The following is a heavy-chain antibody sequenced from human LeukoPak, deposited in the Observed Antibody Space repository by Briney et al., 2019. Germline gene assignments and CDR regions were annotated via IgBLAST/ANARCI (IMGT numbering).Heavy chain of an antibody. Sequence: SVKVSCKASGGTFSSYAISWVRQAPGQGLEWMGGIIPIFGTANYAQRFQGRVTITADESTSTAYMELSSLRSEDTAVYYCAREVVTMVRGAPFDYYYYGMDVWGQGTTVTVSS. J-gene: IGHJ6*02. CDR1: GGTFSSYA. CDR2: IIPIFGTA. CDR3: AREVVTMVRGAPFDYYYYGMDV. D-gene: IGHD3-10*01. V-gene: IGHV1-69*13.